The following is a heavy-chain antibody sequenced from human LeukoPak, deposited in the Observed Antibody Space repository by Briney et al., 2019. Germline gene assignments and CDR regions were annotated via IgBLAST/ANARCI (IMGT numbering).Heavy chain of an antibody. CDR2: ISAYNGNT. CDR3: AISFGQQLVGDFDY. D-gene: IGHD6-13*01. J-gene: IGHJ4*02. Sequence: GASVKVSCKASGYTFTSYGISWVRQAPGQGLEWMGWISAYNGNTNYAQKLQGRVTMTTDTSTSTAYMELRSLRSDDTAVYYCAISFGQQLVGDFDYWGQGTLVTVSS. V-gene: IGHV1-18*01. CDR1: GYTFTSYG.